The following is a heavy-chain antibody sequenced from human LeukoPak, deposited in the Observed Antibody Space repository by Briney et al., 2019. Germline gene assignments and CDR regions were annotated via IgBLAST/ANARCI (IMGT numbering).Heavy chain of an antibody. V-gene: IGHV4-61*02. D-gene: IGHD6-19*01. Sequence: SETLSLTCTVSGGSISSGSYYWSWIRQPAGKGLEWIGRIYTSGSTNYDPSLKSRVTISVDTSKNQFSLKLSSVTAADTAVYYCARVSAVAGTTDRKNQYYYYYMDVWGKGTTVTISS. CDR1: GGSISSGSYY. CDR2: IYTSGST. J-gene: IGHJ6*03. CDR3: ARVSAVAGTTDRKNQYYYYYMDV.